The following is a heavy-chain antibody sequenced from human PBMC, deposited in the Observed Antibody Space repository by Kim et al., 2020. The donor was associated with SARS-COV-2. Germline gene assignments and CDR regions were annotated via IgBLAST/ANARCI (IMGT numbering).Heavy chain of an antibody. D-gene: IGHD2-2*01. Sequence: SETLSLTCAVYGGSFSGYYWSWIRQPPGKGLEWIGEINHSGSTNYNPSLKSRVTISVDTSKNQFSLKLSSVTAADTAVYYCARGHLWTRYRYCSSTSCSGHFDLWGVAPWSLSPQ. V-gene: IGHV4-34*01. J-gene: IGHJ2*01. CDR3: ARGHLWTRYRYCSSTSCSGHFDL. CDR2: INHSGST. CDR1: GGSFSGYY.